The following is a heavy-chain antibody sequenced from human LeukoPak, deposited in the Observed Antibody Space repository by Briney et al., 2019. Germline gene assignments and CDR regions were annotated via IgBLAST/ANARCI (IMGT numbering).Heavy chain of an antibody. D-gene: IGHD5-18*01. CDR3: ARHGAPGRHSYGYVDY. V-gene: IGHV4-39*01. CDR1: GGSITSISSSPYC. Sequence: WETLSLTCTVAGGSITSISSSPYCWGWIRQPPGKGLEWIGSIYYSGSTYYNPSLKSRVTLSVGTSKNQFSLKLSSVTAADTAVYYCARHGAPGRHSYGYVDYWGQGTLVTVSS. CDR2: IYYSGST. J-gene: IGHJ4*02.